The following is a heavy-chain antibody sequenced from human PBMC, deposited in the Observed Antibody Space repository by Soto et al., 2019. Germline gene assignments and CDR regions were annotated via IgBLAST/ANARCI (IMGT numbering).Heavy chain of an antibody. J-gene: IGHJ4*02. CDR2: ISAYNGNT. Sequence: ASVKVSCKASGYTFTSYGISGVRQAPGQGLEWMGWISAYNGNTNYAQKLQGRVTMTTDTSTSTAYMELRSLRSDDTAVYYCARAGRLHPSIPVLNDYWGQGTLVTVSS. CDR1: GYTFTSYG. D-gene: IGHD4-4*01. CDR3: ARAGRLHPSIPVLNDY. V-gene: IGHV1-18*01.